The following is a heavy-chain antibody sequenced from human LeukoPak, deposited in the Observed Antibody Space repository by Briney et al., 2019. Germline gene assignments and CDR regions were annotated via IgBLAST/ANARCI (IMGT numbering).Heavy chain of an antibody. J-gene: IGHJ5*02. CDR1: GFTFSSYW. D-gene: IGHD6-25*01. CDR3: SRGLPGGYRSDRENWFDP. CDR2: IKQDGSEK. Sequence: GGSLRLFCAASGFTFSSYWMSWVRQAPGKGLEWVANIKQDGSEKYYVDSVKGRFTISRDNAKNSLYLQMNSLRGEDKGVFCCSRGLPGGYRSDRENWFDPWGQGTLVPVFS. V-gene: IGHV3-7*01.